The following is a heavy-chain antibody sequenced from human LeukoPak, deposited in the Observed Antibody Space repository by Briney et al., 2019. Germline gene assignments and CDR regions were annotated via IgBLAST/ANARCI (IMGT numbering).Heavy chain of an antibody. Sequence: GGSLRLSCAASGFSVTTYAMGWVRQAPGKGLEGVSVISDRGDSTHYADSVKGRFTISRDSSKNTLYLQMNSLRGEDTAVYYCAKGRWGLTINNFDIWGQGTMVTVSS. CDR1: GFSVTTYA. D-gene: IGHD3-9*01. J-gene: IGHJ3*02. CDR3: AKGRWGLTINNFDI. V-gene: IGHV3-23*01. CDR2: ISDRGDST.